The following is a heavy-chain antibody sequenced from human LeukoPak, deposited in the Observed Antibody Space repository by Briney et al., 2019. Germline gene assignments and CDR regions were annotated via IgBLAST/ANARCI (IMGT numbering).Heavy chain of an antibody. J-gene: IGHJ6*02. Sequence: PSETLSLTCTVSGGSISSYYWSWIRQPPGKGLEWIGYIYYSGSTNYNPSLKSRVTISVDTSKNQFSLKLSSVTAADTAVYYCARDFLAAAGNRDGMDVWGQGTTVTVSS. CDR1: GGSISSYY. CDR2: IYYSGST. CDR3: ARDFLAAAGNRDGMDV. V-gene: IGHV4-59*01. D-gene: IGHD6-13*01.